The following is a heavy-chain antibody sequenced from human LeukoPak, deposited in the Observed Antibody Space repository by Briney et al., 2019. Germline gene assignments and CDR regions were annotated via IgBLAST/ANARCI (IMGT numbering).Heavy chain of an antibody. CDR2: ISYDGSNK. Sequence: GRSLRLSCAASGFTFSSYAMHWVRQAPGKGLEWVAVISYDGSNKYYADSVKGRFTISRDNSKNTLYLQMNSLRAEDTAVYYCARGKGYSYDEAIDYWGQGTLVTVSS. J-gene: IGHJ4*02. D-gene: IGHD5-18*01. CDR3: ARGKGYSYDEAIDY. CDR1: GFTFSSYA. V-gene: IGHV3-30-3*01.